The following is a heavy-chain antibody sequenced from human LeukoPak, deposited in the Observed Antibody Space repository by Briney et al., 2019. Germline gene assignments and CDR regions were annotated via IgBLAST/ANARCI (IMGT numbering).Heavy chain of an antibody. V-gene: IGHV3-21*04. CDR3: ARVLRYCSGGNCYSGGLGYMDV. D-gene: IGHD2-15*01. CDR1: GFTFSSYS. Sequence: GGSLRLSCAASGFTFSSYSMNWVRQAPGKGLEWVSSISSSSSYIYYADSVKGRFTISRDNAKNSLFLQMNSLRAEYTAVYYCARVLRYCSGGNCYSGGLGYMDVWGKGTTVTISS. J-gene: IGHJ6*03. CDR2: ISSSSSYI.